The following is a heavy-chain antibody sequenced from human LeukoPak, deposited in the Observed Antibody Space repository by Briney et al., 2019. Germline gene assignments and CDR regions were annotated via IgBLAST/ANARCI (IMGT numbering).Heavy chain of an antibody. CDR2: IYYSGST. V-gene: IGHV4-59*01. CDR1: GGSISSYY. D-gene: IGHD3-22*01. J-gene: IGHJ4*02. Sequence: PSETLSLTCTVSGGSISSYYWSWIRQPPGKELEWIGYIYYSGSTNYNPSLKSRVTISVDTSKNQFSLKLSSVTAADTAVYYCARGYDSSGPSPFDYWAREPWSPSPQ. CDR3: ARGYDSSGPSPFDY.